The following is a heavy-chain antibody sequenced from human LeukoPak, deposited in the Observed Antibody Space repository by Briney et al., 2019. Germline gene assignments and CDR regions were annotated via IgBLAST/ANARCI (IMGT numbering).Heavy chain of an antibody. CDR2: IYYSGST. J-gene: IGHJ4*02. V-gene: IGHV4-39*07. CDR3: ARVTGDSSGYYYFDY. CDR1: SGSISSSSYY. D-gene: IGHD3-22*01. Sequence: PSETLSLTCTVSSGSISSSSYYWGWIRQPPGKGLEWIGSIYYSGSTYYSPSLKSRVTISVDTSKNQFSLKLSSVTAADTAVYYCARVTGDSSGYYYFDYWGQGTLVTVSS.